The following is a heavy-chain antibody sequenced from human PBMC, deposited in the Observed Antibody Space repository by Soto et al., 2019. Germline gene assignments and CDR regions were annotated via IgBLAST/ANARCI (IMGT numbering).Heavy chain of an antibody. Sequence: QVQLVQSGAEVKKPGSSVKVSCKASGGTFSSYAISWVRQAPGQGLEWMVGIIPIFGTANYAQKFQGRVTITPEESTSTAYMALSSLRSEDTAVYYCARAPLLYSSIYYYYGMDVWGQGTTVTVSS. CDR1: GGTFSSYA. CDR2: IIPIFGTA. J-gene: IGHJ6*02. CDR3: ARAPLLYSSIYYYYGMDV. D-gene: IGHD6-13*01. V-gene: IGHV1-69*01.